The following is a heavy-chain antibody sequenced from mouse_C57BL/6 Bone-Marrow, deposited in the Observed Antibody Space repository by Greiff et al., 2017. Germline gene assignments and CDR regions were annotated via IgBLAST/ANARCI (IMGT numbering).Heavy chain of an antibody. CDR2: ISYDGSN. J-gene: IGHJ3*01. CDR1: GYSITSGYY. V-gene: IGHV3-6*01. Sequence: VQLKESGPGLVKPSQSLSLTCSVTGYSITSGYYWNWIRQFPGNKLEWMGYISYDGSNNYNPSLKNRISITRDTSKNQFFLKLNSVTTEDTATYYCAKRKEAWFAYWGQGTLVTVSA. CDR3: AKRKEAWFAY.